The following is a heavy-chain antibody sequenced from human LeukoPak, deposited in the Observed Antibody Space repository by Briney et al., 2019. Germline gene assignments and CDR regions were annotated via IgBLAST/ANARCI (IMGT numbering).Heavy chain of an antibody. Sequence: GGSLRLSCAASGFTFSTYAMTWVRQAPGRGLEWVSATSGGGGSTYYADSVKGRFTMSRDNSKNTVYLQMNSLRAEDTAVYFCAKGKASSWLDWFDPWGQGALVTVSS. CDR1: GFTFSTYA. CDR2: TSGGGGST. J-gene: IGHJ5*02. CDR3: AKGKASSWLDWFDP. D-gene: IGHD6-13*01. V-gene: IGHV3-23*01.